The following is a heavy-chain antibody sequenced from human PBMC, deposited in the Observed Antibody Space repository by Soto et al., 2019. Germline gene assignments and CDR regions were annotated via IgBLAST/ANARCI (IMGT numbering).Heavy chain of an antibody. CDR2: IDKVGTDS. CDR1: EFTFSGRS. V-gene: IGHV3-74*01. Sequence: EVQLVESGGGLVQPGGSLRLSCAASEFTFSGRSGHWVRQDPGKGLVWVSGIDKVGTDSTYTDTVKGRFTSSRDNAKYTVYLQLNSLRVEHTAVYYCARRWFGPDVCGKGTAVTVSS. D-gene: IGHD3-10*01. CDR3: ARRWFGPDV. J-gene: IGHJ6*03.